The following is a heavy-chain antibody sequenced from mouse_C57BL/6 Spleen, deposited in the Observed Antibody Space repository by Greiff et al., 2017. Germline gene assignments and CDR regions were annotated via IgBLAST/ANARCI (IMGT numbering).Heavy chain of an antibody. V-gene: IGHV1-64*01. CDR2: IHPNSGST. Sequence: QVQLKQPGAELVKPGASVKLSCKASGYTFTSYWMHWVKQRPGQGLEWIGMIHPNSGSTNYNEKFKSKATLTVDKSSSTAYMHLSSLTSEDSAVYYCARDGSSPFAYWGQGTLVTVSA. D-gene: IGHD1-1*01. J-gene: IGHJ3*01. CDR1: GYTFTSYW. CDR3: ARDGSSPFAY.